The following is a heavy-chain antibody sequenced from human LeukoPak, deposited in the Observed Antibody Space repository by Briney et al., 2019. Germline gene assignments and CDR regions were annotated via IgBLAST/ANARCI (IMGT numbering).Heavy chain of an antibody. D-gene: IGHD6-19*01. CDR2: ISSSSSYI. V-gene: IGHV3-21*01. CDR1: GFTFSSYS. Sequence: GGSLRLSCAASGFTFSSYSMNWVRQAPGKGLEWVSSISSSSSYIYYADSVKGRFAISRDNAKNSLYLQMNSLRAEDTAVYYCAREGQWLVQTAFDIWGQGTMVTVSS. CDR3: AREGQWLVQTAFDI. J-gene: IGHJ3*02.